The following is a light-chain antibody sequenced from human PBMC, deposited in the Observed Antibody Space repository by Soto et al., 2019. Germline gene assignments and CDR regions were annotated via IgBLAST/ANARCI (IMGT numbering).Light chain of an antibody. Sequence: VLTQSPAPLPLWTSKKATRSCRPRPTVSSYLLWHQQERGQAPKHLIYSASNRATGKPASYSGMGSGTSFRLAISSLEPEAFPVYFSQLARSWPHTFGQGTPREI. CDR2: SAS. V-gene: IGKV3-11*01. CDR1: PTVSSY. CDR3: QLARSWPHT. J-gene: IGKJ5*01.